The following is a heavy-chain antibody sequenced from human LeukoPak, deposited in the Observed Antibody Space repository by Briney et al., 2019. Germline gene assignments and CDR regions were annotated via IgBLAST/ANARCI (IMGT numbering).Heavy chain of an antibody. V-gene: IGHV1-18*01. CDR3: ARDDTTASGDAFDI. D-gene: IGHD4-17*01. CDR2: ISAYNGNT. J-gene: IGHJ3*02. Sequence: ASVKVSCKASGYTFTSYGISWVRQAPGQGLEWMGWISAYNGNTNYAQKLQGRVTMTTDTSTSTAYMELRSLRSDVTAVYYCARDDTTASGDAFDIWGQGTMVTVSS. CDR1: GYTFTSYG.